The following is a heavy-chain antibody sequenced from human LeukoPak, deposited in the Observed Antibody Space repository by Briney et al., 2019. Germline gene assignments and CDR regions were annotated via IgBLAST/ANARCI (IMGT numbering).Heavy chain of an antibody. V-gene: IGHV3-23*01. CDR3: ATSWGPDTSAFRWGRDGMDV. J-gene: IGHJ6*02. Sequence: PGGSLRLSCAASGFTFSGYAMSWVRQAPGKGLEWVSAISKSGDHTYYAASAKGRFTIYRDNSKNTQYLQMNSLRAEDTAVYYCATSWGPDTSAFRWGRDGMDVWGQGTTVIVS. CDR2: ISKSGDHT. D-gene: IGHD3-16*01. CDR1: GFTFSGYA.